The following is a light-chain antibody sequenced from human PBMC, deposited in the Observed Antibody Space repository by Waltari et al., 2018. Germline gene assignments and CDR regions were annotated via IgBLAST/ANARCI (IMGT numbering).Light chain of an antibody. CDR1: QSLLYRDGYTY. CDR2: RVS. Sequence: DVVVTQSPLSLPVTPGQPASMSCRSSQSLLYRDGYTYLNWFHQRPGQSPRRLIYRVSSRGSGVPDRFSGSGSGADFTLNISRVEAEDVGVYYCMQGAHWPPTFGQGTNLDIK. J-gene: IGKJ1*01. V-gene: IGKV2-30*01. CDR3: MQGAHWPPT.